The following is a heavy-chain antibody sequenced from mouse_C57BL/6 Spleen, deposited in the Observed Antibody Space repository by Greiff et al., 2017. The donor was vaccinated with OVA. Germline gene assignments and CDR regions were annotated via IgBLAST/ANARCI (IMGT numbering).Heavy chain of an antibody. CDR2: IYPSDSET. D-gene: IGHD2-4*01. CDR1: GYTFTSYW. Sequence: QVQLQQPGAELVRPGSSVKLSCKASGYTFTSYWMDWVKQRPGQGLEWIGNIYPSDSETHYNQKFKDKATLTVDKSSSTAYMQLSSLASEDSAVYCGARGGYDYHFDYWGQGTTLTVSS. J-gene: IGHJ2*01. CDR3: ARGGYDYHFDY. V-gene: IGHV1-61*01.